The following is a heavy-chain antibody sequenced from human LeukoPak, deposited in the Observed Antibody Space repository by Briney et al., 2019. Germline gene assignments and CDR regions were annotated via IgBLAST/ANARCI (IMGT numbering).Heavy chain of an antibody. V-gene: IGHV4-39*01. D-gene: IGHD3-3*01. CDR3: ARGAYYDFWSGQPFQH. Sequence: SETLSLTCTVSGGSISSSSYYWGWIRQPPGKGLEWIGSIYYSGSTYYNPSLKSRVTISVDTSKNQFSLELSSVTAADTAVYYCARGAYYDFWSGQPFQHWGQGTLVTVSS. CDR2: IYYSGST. CDR1: GGSISSSSYY. J-gene: IGHJ1*01.